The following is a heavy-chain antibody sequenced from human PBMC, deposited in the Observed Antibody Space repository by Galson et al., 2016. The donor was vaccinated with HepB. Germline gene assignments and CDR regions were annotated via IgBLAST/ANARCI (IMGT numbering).Heavy chain of an antibody. CDR3: ARDNFGYEGIGGACDI. J-gene: IGHJ3*02. V-gene: IGHV3-33*01. Sequence: SLRLSCAASGFNLRKYTMHWVRQTPGKGLEWAAGIRYDGSKEYYADSVQGRFTISSDNYRNMSFLEVNSLRAEHTAVYYCARDNFGYEGIGGACDIWGQGTMLVVSS. CDR2: IRYDGSKE. CDR1: GFNLRKYT. D-gene: IGHD5-12*01.